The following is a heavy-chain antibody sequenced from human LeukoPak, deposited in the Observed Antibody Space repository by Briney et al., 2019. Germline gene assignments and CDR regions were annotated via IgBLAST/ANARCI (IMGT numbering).Heavy chain of an antibody. CDR1: GFTFSSYA. CDR3: TKSPPNYYDSSGPLDAFDI. J-gene: IGHJ3*02. Sequence: GGSLRLSCAASGFTFSSYAMSWVRQAPGKGLEWVSAISGSGGSTYYADSVKGRFTISRDNSKNTLYLQMNSLRAEDTAVYYCTKSPPNYYDSSGPLDAFDIWGQGTMVTVSS. D-gene: IGHD3-22*01. CDR2: ISGSGGST. V-gene: IGHV3-23*01.